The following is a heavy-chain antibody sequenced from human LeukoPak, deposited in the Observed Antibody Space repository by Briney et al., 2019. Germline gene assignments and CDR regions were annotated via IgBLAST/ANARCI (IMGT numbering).Heavy chain of an antibody. J-gene: IGHJ6*02. CDR3: AKDTGSSVQNGMDV. Sequence: GGSLRLSCAASGFTFSSYSMNWVRQAPGKGLEWVSYISSSTSTIYYADSVKGRFTISRDNAKNSLYLQMNSLRAEDTALYYCAKDTGSSVQNGMDVWGQGTTVTVSS. CDR1: GFTFSSYS. V-gene: IGHV3-48*04. CDR2: ISSSTSTI. D-gene: IGHD6-19*01.